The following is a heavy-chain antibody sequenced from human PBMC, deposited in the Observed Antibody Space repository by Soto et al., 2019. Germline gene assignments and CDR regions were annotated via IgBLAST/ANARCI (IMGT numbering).Heavy chain of an antibody. CDR3: ARQNRAAGGLY. Sequence: SLTMRLPWSVSGGSISSSSYYWGWIRQPPGKGLEWIGSIYYSGTTYDNPSLKSRVTISVDTSKNQFSLKLSSVTAADTAVYYCARQNRAAGGLYWGQGTLVTVSS. V-gene: IGHV4-39*01. J-gene: IGHJ4*02. D-gene: IGHD6-13*01. CDR1: GGSISSSSYY. CDR2: IYYSGTT.